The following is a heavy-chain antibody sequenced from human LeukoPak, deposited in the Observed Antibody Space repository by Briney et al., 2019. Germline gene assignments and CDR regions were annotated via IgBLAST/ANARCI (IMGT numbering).Heavy chain of an antibody. CDR3: ARDKPAEAALDF. J-gene: IGHJ4*02. Sequence: ASVKVSCKASGYTSTGYYMHWVRQAPGQGLEWMGWINPNSGGTNYAQKFQGRVTMTRDRSINTAYMDLRSLTYDDTAVYYCARDKPAEAALDFWGQGTLVTVSS. CDR2: INPNSGGT. CDR1: GYTSTGYY. V-gene: IGHV1-2*02.